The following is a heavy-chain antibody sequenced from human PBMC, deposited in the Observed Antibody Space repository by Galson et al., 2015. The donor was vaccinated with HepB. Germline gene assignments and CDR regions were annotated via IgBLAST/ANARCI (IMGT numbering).Heavy chain of an antibody. J-gene: IGHJ4*02. D-gene: IGHD2-15*01. CDR1: GYTFAGYY. CDR2: INPNSGGT. CDR3: AREVGGYCSGGSCYAVDY. V-gene: IGHV1-2*06. Sequence: SVKVSCKASGYTFAGYYMHWVRQAPGQGLEWMGRINPNSGGTNYAQKFQGRVTMTPDTSISTAYMELSRLRSDDTAVYYCAREVGGYCSGGSCYAVDYWGQGTLVTVSS.